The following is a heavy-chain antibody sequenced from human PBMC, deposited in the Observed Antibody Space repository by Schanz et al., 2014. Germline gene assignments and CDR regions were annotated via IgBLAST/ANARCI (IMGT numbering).Heavy chain of an antibody. CDR1: GFSLDIFA. J-gene: IGHJ4*02. V-gene: IGHV3-23*01. CDR3: AKDRSWDYDSSGYFDY. CDR2: ISGGGGTT. D-gene: IGHD3-22*01. Sequence: EVHLLESGGGLVEPGGSLRLSCATSGFSLDIFAVSWVRQAPGKGLEWVSAISGGGGTTYYADSVKGRFTISRDNSKNTLYLQMNSLRAEDTAVYDCAKDRSWDYDSSGYFDYWGQGTLVTVSS.